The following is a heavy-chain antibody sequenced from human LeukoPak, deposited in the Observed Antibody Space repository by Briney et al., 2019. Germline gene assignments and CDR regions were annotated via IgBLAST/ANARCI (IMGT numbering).Heavy chain of an antibody. CDR1: AFTVSSNY. Sequence: GGSLRLSCAASAFTVSSNYMTWVRQAPGKGLEWVSVIYSGGTRYYADSVTGRFTISRDNSKNTLYLQMNTLRAEDTAVYYCARSISVAGTGAFDIWGQGTMVTVSS. CDR3: ARSISVAGTGAFDI. J-gene: IGHJ3*02. D-gene: IGHD6-19*01. V-gene: IGHV3-66*01. CDR2: IYSGGTR.